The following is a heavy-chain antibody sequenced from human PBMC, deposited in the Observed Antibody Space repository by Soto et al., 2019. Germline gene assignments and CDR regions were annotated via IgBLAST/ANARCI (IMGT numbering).Heavy chain of an antibody. Sequence: QLQLQESGPGLVKPSETLSLTCTVSGGSISSSTYYWGWIRQPPGKGLEWIGSIYYDGSTYYNPSHKGRVIISVDTSKSQFSLKLSSVTAADTAVYYCARQAWSSSSPWLDPWGQGTLVTVSS. CDR3: ARQAWSSSSPWLDP. CDR2: IYYDGST. D-gene: IGHD3-3*01. CDR1: GGSISSSTYY. J-gene: IGHJ5*02. V-gene: IGHV4-39*01.